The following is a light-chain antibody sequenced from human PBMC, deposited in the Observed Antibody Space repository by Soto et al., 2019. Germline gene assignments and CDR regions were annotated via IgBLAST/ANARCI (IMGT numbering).Light chain of an antibody. Sequence: EIVMTQSPGTLSVSPGESATLSCRASQSITINLAWFQQIPGQPPRLLIYGASTRATGIPARFSGSGSGREFTVTISRLQAEDSAVYYCQQYDKWPGTFGQGTKLEIK. CDR1: QSITIN. J-gene: IGKJ1*01. CDR2: GAS. V-gene: IGKV3-15*01. CDR3: QQYDKWPGT.